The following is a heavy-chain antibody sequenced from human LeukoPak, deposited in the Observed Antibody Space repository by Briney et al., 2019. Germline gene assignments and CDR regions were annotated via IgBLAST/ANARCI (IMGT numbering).Heavy chain of an antibody. V-gene: IGHV1-2*02. J-gene: IGHJ4*02. CDR3: ARGYSGYDYRFDY. CDR1: GYTFTGYY. CDR2: IIPYSGGT. Sequence: ASVKLSCKASGYTFTGYYMHWVRQAPGQGLGWMGWIIPYSGGTNYAQKFQGGVTMTRDTSISTAYMELRRLRSDDTAVYYCARGYSGYDYRFDYWGQGTLVTVSS. D-gene: IGHD5-12*01.